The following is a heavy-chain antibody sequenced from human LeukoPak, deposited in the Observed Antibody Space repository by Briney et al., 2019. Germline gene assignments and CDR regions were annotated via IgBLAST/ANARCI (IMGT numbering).Heavy chain of an antibody. CDR2: IIPILGIA. V-gene: IGHV1-69*04. CDR1: GGTFSSYA. D-gene: IGHD5-18*01. CDR3: ARGAAMADDAFDI. J-gene: IGHJ3*02. Sequence: SVKVSCKASGGTFSSYAISWVRQAPGQGLEWMGRIIPILGIANYAQKFQGRVTITADKSTSTAYMELSSLRSKDTAVYYCARGAAMADDAFDIWGQGTMVTVSS.